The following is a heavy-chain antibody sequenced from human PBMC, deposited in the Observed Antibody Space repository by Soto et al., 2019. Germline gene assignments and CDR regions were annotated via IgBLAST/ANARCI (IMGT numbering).Heavy chain of an antibody. V-gene: IGHV1-18*01. CDR1: GYTFTSYG. Sequence: GASVKVSCKASGYTFTSYGISWVRQAPGQGLEWMGWISAYNGNTNYAQKLQGRVTMTTDTSTSTAYMGLRSLRSDDTAVYYCARVPLLWFGELLLSYYYYYGMDVWGQGTTVTVSS. CDR3: ARVPLLWFGELLLSYYYYYGMDV. J-gene: IGHJ6*02. CDR2: ISAYNGNT. D-gene: IGHD3-10*01.